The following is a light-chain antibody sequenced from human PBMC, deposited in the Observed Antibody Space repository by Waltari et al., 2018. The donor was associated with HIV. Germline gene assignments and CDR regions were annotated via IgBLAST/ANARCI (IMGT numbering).Light chain of an antibody. Sequence: QSALTQPASVSGSPGQSITISCTGTSSAVGGYNYVPWYQRHPGKAPKLMIYDVSNRPSGVSNRFSGSKSGNTASLTISGLQAEDEADYYCSSYTSSSTRVFGGGTTVTVL. CDR2: DVS. J-gene: IGLJ3*02. CDR1: SSAVGGYNY. V-gene: IGLV2-14*03. CDR3: SSYTSSSTRV.